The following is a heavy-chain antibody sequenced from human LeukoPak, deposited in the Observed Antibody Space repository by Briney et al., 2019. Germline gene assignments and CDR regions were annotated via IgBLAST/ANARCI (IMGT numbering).Heavy chain of an antibody. J-gene: IGHJ3*02. Sequence: PGGSLRLSCAASGFTVSSNYMSWVRQAPGKGLEWVSVIYSGGSTYSADSVKGRFTISRDNSKNTLYLQMNSLRAEDTAVYYCARDLPSYDYVWGSYRHDAFDIWGHGTIVTVFS. V-gene: IGHV3-53*01. CDR1: GFTVSSNY. CDR2: IYSGGST. D-gene: IGHD3-16*02. CDR3: ARDLPSYDYVWGSYRHDAFDI.